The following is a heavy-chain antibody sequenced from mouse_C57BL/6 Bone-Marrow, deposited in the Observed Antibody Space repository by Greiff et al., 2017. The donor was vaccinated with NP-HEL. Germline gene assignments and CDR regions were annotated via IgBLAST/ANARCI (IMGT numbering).Heavy chain of an antibody. V-gene: IGHV1-5*01. CDR2: IYPGNSDT. CDR3: TSHGYYGTWYFEV. CDR1: GYTFTSYW. Sequence: EVQLQQSGTVLARPGASVKMSCKTSGYTFTSYWMHWVKQRPGQGLEWIGAIYPGNSDTSYNQQFKGKAKLTAVTSDSTAYMELSSLTNEDSVFYYFTSHGYYGTWYFEVGGTGTTVTVSS. J-gene: IGHJ1*03. D-gene: IGHD1-1*01.